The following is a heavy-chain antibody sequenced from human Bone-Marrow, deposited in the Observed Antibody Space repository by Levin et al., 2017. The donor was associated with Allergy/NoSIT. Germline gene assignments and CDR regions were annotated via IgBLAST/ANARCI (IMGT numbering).Heavy chain of an antibody. Sequence: LTGGSLRLSCTASGFTFEDLAMHWVRQPPGRGLEWVSGITWNSGSIGYADSVKGRFTITRDNANNVFYLQMNSLTPEDTALYYCAKASLWGQGTQVTVSS. J-gene: IGHJ4*02. CDR2: ITWNSGSI. V-gene: IGHV3-9*01. CDR3: AKASL. CDR1: GFTFEDLA.